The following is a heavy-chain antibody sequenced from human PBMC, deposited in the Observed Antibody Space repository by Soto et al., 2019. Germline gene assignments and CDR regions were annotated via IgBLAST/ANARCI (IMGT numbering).Heavy chain of an antibody. V-gene: IGHV5-51*01. CDR2: IYPDDSDT. D-gene: IGHD2-8*02. CDR1: GYSFSNFW. Sequence: GESLKISCQASGYSFSNFWIAWVRQMPGEGLEWLGIIYPDDSDTRYSPSFLGQVTISADKSIKTTYLQWSSLKASDTAIYFCASSVLVTSTMNYFDLWGQGSLVTVSS. J-gene: IGHJ4*02. CDR3: ASSVLVTSTMNYFDL.